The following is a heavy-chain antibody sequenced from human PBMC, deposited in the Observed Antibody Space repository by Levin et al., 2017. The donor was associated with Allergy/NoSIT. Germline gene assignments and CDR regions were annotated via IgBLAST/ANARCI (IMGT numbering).Heavy chain of an antibody. J-gene: IGHJ6*04. D-gene: IGHD3-3*01. V-gene: IGHV3-21*01. CDR3: ARDAGRTTMFGEVDV. Sequence: PGGSLRLSCAASGFTFSTYSMTWLRQAPGKGLEWVSSIGISSGYIHYADSVKGRFTVSRDNAKSSLFLQMNSLRVEDAAVYYCARDAGRTTMFGEVDVWGKGTTVTVSS. CDR2: IGISSGYI. CDR1: GFTFSTYS.